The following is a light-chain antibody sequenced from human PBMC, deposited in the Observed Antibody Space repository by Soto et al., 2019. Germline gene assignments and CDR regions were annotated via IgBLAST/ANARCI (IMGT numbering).Light chain of an antibody. CDR2: DAS. CDR3: QQRSNWPRT. Sequence: EIVLTQSPATLSLSPGERATLSCWASQSLSSSLDWYQQKPGQPPRLLVYDASNMATGIPARFSGSGSGTDFTLTISSLEPEDFAVYYCQQRSNWPRTFGQGTKVEIK. V-gene: IGKV3-11*01. CDR1: QSLSSS. J-gene: IGKJ1*01.